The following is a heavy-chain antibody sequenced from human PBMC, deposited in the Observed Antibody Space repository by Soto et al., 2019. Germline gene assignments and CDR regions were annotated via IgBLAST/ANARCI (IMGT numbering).Heavy chain of an antibody. CDR2: ISSSSSTI. J-gene: IGHJ4*02. CDR3: XXXXXXXXXXXFXX. Sequence: EVQLVESGGGLVQPGGSLRLSCAASGFTFSSYSMNWVRQAPGKGLEWVSYISSSSSTIYYADSVKGRFTISRDNAKNSLYLXXNXXXXXXXXXXXXXXXXXXXXXXXFXXWGQGTLVTVSS. V-gene: IGHV3-48*01. CDR1: GFTFSSYS.